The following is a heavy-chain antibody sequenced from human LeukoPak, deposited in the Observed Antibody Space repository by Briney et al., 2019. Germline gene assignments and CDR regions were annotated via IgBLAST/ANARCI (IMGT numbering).Heavy chain of an antibody. V-gene: IGHV4-61*02. CDR1: SGSISSANYY. Sequence: SETLSLTCSVSSGSISSANYYLSWIRQPAGKGLEWIGRIYTGGTTNYNPSLKTRVTISIDTSKNQFSLTLNSVTAADTAIYYCARESRASRFDPWGQGILITVSS. J-gene: IGHJ5*02. CDR3: ARESRASRFDP. CDR2: IYTGGTT. D-gene: IGHD2-21*01.